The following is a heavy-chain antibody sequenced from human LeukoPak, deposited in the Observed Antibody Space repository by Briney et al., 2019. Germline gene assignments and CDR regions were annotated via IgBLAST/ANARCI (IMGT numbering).Heavy chain of an antibody. D-gene: IGHD3-9*01. Sequence: PSETLSLTCTVSGGSISSRSYYWGWIRQPPGKGLEWIGSIDYSGSTYHNPSLKSRVTISVDTSKNQFSLKLSSVTAADTAVYYCARQRHFDLDYWGQGTLVTVSS. CDR2: IDYSGST. V-gene: IGHV4-39*01. J-gene: IGHJ4*02. CDR1: GGSISSRSYY. CDR3: ARQRHFDLDY.